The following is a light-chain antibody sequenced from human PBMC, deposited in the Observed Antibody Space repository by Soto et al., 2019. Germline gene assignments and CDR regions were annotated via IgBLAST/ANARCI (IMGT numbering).Light chain of an antibody. Sequence: EIVLTQSPGTLSLSPGERATLSCRASQSVSSSYLAWYQQKPGQAPRLLIYDASSRATGIPDRFSGSGSETDFTLIISRLEPEDFAVYSCHQYGSSPWTFGQGTKVEIK. V-gene: IGKV3-20*01. J-gene: IGKJ1*01. CDR2: DAS. CDR3: HQYGSSPWT. CDR1: QSVSSSY.